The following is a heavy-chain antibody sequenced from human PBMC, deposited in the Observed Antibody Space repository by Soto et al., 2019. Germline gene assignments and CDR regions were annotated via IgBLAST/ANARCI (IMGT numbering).Heavy chain of an antibody. Sequence: GGSLRLSCATSGFTFSNFAMHWVRQAPGKGLEWVAVISYDRSNKYYADSVKGRFTIYRDNSKNTLYLQLSSLRSEDTAVYYCARDHLAVPGGADYWGQGTLVTVSS. V-gene: IGHV3-30-3*01. CDR2: ISYDRSNK. D-gene: IGHD6-19*01. J-gene: IGHJ4*02. CDR1: GFTFSNFA. CDR3: ARDHLAVPGGADY.